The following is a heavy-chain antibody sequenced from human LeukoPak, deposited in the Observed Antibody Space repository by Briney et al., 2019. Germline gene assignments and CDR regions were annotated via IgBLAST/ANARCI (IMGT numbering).Heavy chain of an antibody. V-gene: IGHV4-38-2*01. CDR1: GYSISSGYY. J-gene: IGHJ4*02. D-gene: IGHD1-1*01. Sequence: PSETLSLTCAVSGYSISSGYYWGWIRQPPGKGLEWIGSIFYSGSTYYNPSLKSRVTISVDTSKNQFSLKLSSVTAADTAVYYCARGKLERRPFDYWGQGTLVTVSS. CDR3: ARGKLERRPFDY. CDR2: IFYSGST.